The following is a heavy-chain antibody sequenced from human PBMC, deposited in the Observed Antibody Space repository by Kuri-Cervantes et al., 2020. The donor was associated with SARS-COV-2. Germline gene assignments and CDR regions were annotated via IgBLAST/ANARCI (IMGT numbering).Heavy chain of an antibody. CDR2: IWYDGSNK. D-gene: IGHD3-10*01. CDR3: TRPSGY. V-gene: IGHV3-33*08. J-gene: IGHJ4*02. Sequence: GESLKISCAASGFTFSDYYMSWIRQAPGKGLEWVAVIWYDGSNKYYADSVKGRFTISRDNSKNTLYLQMNSLKTEDTAVYYCTRPSGYWGQGTLVTVSS. CDR1: GFTFSDYY.